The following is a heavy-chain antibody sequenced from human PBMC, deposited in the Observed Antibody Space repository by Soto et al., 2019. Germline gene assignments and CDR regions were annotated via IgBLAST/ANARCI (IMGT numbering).Heavy chain of an antibody. V-gene: IGHV3-9*01. CDR3: AKDWGGGFGELSD. Sequence: EVQLVESGGGLVQPGRSLRLSCAASGFTFDDYAMHWVRQAPGKGLAWVSGISWNSGSIAYADSVKGRFTISRDNAKNSLYLQMNSLRTEDTAFYYCAKDWGGGFGELSDWGQGTLVTVSS. J-gene: IGHJ4*02. CDR1: GFTFDDYA. D-gene: IGHD3-10*01. CDR2: ISWNSGSI.